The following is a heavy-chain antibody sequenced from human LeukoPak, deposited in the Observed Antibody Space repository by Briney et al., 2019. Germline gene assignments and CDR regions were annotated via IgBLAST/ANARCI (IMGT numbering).Heavy chain of an antibody. V-gene: IGHV3-30-3*01. D-gene: IGHD6-13*01. CDR1: GFTVSSNY. J-gene: IGHJ4*02. CDR3: ARMPPGSSSSWSGY. Sequence: GGSLRLSCAASGFTVSSNYMSWVRQAPGKGLEWVAVISYDGSNKYYADSVKGRFTISRDNSKNTLYLQMNSLRAEDTAVYYCARMPPGSSSSWSGYWGQGTLVTVSS. CDR2: ISYDGSNK.